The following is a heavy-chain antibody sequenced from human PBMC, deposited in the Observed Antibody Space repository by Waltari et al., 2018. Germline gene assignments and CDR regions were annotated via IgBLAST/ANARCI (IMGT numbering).Heavy chain of an antibody. CDR3: ASHSLYNSSWY. CDR2: IYYSGTT. D-gene: IGHD6-13*01. Sequence: QLQLQESGPGLVKPSETLSLTCTVPGASISSTTYYWGWIRQPPGKGLEWIGSIYYSGTTYYKPSLKSRVTISADTSKNQFSLNLRSVTAADTAVYYCASHSLYNSSWYWGQGTLVTVSS. CDR1: GASISSTTYY. J-gene: IGHJ4*02. V-gene: IGHV4-39*01.